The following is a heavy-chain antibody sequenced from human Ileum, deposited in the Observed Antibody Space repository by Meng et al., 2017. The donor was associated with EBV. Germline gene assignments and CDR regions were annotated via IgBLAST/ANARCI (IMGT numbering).Heavy chain of an antibody. CDR1: GGTFTNYA. CDR3: ARDQAMIRY. Sequence: QVQLVQSGAEVKKPGSSVKVSCKASGGTFTNYAMNWVRQAPGQGLEWMGGAIPVFGTPNYAQKFQGRVTITADESTNTAYMELYSLRSEDTAVYYCARDQAMIRYWGQGTLVTVSS. D-gene: IGHD3-10*01. CDR2: AIPVFGTP. V-gene: IGHV1-69*01. J-gene: IGHJ4*02.